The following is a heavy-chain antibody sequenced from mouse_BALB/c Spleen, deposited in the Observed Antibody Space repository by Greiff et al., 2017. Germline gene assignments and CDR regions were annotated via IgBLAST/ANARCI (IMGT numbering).Heavy chain of an antibody. J-gene: IGHJ3*01. CDR2: ISDGGSYT. CDR3: ARGSYYYGSSPYAY. Sequence: EVQLVESGGGLVKPGGSLKLSCAASGFTFSDSYMYWVRQTPEKRLEWVATISDGGSYTYYPDSVKGRFTISRDNAKNNLYLQMSSLKSEDTAMYYCARGSYYYGSSPYAYWGQGTLVTVSA. V-gene: IGHV5-4*02. CDR1: GFTFSDSY. D-gene: IGHD1-1*01.